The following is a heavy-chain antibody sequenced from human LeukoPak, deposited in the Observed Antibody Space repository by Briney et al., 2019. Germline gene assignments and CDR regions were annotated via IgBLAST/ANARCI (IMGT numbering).Heavy chain of an antibody. V-gene: IGHV4-61*05. CDR2: IYYSGST. D-gene: IGHD3-16*01. CDR3: ARHYWGAFDP. J-gene: IGHJ5*02. CDR1: GGSIGSSSYY. Sequence: SETLSLTCTVSGGSIGSSSYYWGWIRQPPGKGLEWIGYIYYSGSTNYNPSLKSRVTISVDTSKNQFSLKLSSVTAADTAVYYCARHYWGAFDPWGQGTLVTVSS.